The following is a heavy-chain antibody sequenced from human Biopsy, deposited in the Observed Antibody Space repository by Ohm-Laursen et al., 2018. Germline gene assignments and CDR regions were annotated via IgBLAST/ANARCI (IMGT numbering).Heavy chain of an antibody. CDR2: INPDNGGT. D-gene: IGHD3-16*01. CDR1: GYTFNDYY. J-gene: IGHJ6*02. CDR3: VRSRAGGATWGMDV. Sequence: ASVKVSCKASGYTFNDYYIHWVRQSPGQGLEWMGWINPDNGGTIHAQKFQGRVTVTRDTSISTAYVEVTSLRSDDTAVYYCVRSRAGGATWGMDVWGQGTTVTVSS. V-gene: IGHV1-2*02.